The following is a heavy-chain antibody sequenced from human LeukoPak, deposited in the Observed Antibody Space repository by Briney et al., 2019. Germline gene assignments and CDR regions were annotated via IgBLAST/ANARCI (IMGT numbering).Heavy chain of an antibody. Sequence: ASVKVSCNASGYTFTTYGISWMRQAPRQGLERMGRITTHNGNTYYAHKPQGRVTMTTDTSTTTAYMELRSLRSDDPSIYYCSRAVYCSSTSWYNSYMDVWGKGTTVTVSS. V-gene: IGHV1-18*01. CDR2: ITTHNGNT. D-gene: IGHD2-2*02. CDR3: SRAVYCSSTSWYNSYMDV. CDR1: GYTFTTYG. J-gene: IGHJ6*03.